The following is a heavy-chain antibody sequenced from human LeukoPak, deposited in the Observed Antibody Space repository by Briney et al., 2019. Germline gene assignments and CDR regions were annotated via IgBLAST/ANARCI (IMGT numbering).Heavy chain of an antibody. V-gene: IGHV1-2*02. CDR3: ARDFEREIVVVPAT. D-gene: IGHD3-22*01. Sequence: ASVKVSCKASGYTFTGYYMHWVRQAPGQGLEWMGWINPNSGGTNYAQKFQGRVTMTRDTSISTAYMELSRLRSDDTAVYYRARDFEREIVVVPATWGQGTLVTVSS. CDR1: GYTFTGYY. CDR2: INPNSGGT. J-gene: IGHJ5*02.